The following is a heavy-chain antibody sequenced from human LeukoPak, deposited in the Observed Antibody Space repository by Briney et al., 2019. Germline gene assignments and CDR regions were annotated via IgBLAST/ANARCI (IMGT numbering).Heavy chain of an antibody. D-gene: IGHD3-10*01. CDR3: ARGLRDPMVRGVLKDP. J-gene: IGHJ5*02. CDR1: GYTFTSYD. Sequence: ASVKVSCKASGYTFTSYDINWVRQATGQGLEWMGWMNPNSGNTGYAQKFQGRVTMTRNTSISTAYMELSSLRSEDTAVYYCARGLRDPMVRGVLKDPWGQGTLVTVSS. V-gene: IGHV1-8*01. CDR2: MNPNSGNT.